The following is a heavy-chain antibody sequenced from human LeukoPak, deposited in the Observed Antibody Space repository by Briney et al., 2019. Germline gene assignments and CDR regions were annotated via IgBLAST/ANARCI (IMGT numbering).Heavy chain of an antibody. D-gene: IGHD3-10*02. CDR1: GGSISPYY. CDR3: ARSTGSTMFIDY. J-gene: IGHJ4*02. Sequence: SETLSLTCTVSGGSISPYYWSWIRQPPGKGLEWLGYIYYSGNTDYNPSLKSRVAISVDTSKNQFSLKLSSVTAADTAVYYCARSTGSTMFIDYWGQGSLVTVSS. V-gene: IGHV4-59*01. CDR2: IYYSGNT.